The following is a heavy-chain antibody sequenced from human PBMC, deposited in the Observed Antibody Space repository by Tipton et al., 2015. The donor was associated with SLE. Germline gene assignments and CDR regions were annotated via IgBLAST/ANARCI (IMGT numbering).Heavy chain of an antibody. Sequence: TLSLTCAVYGGSFSGYYWSWIRQPPGKGLEWIGYIYYSGSTNYNPSLKSRVTISVDTSKNQFSLKLSSVTAADTAVYYRARDLGLYSSSWYEGFDPWGQGTLVTVSS. V-gene: IGHV4-59*01. D-gene: IGHD6-13*01. J-gene: IGHJ5*02. CDR1: GGSFSGYY. CDR3: ARDLGLYSSSWYEGFDP. CDR2: IYYSGST.